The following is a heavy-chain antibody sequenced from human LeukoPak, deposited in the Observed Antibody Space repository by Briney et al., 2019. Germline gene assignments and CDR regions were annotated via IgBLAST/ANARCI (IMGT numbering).Heavy chain of an antibody. J-gene: IGHJ4*02. CDR2: IWYDGNTK. V-gene: IGHV3-33*01. D-gene: IGHD4-23*01. CDR1: GFTFSPYG. CDR3: ARAQADYVGNYLDY. Sequence: PGRSLRLSCAASGFTFSPYGMHWVRQAPGKGLDWVATIWYDGNTKYYADSVKGRFTISRDNSKNTLYLQMNSLRGEDTAAYYCARAQADYVGNYLDYWGQGNLVTVSS.